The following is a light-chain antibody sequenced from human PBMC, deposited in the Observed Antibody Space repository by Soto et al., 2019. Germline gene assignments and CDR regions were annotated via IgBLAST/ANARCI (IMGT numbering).Light chain of an antibody. CDR2: KAA. CDR1: DNIVHW. Sequence: DIQMTQSPSTLSASVGDRVAITCRASDNIVHWVAWYQQKPGKAPKLLIYKAANLADEVPSRFAGSGSGTDFTLTITRLQPDDFATYYCQHYNSFSRTFCQGTKVEV. CDR3: QHYNSFSRT. V-gene: IGKV1-5*03. J-gene: IGKJ1*01.